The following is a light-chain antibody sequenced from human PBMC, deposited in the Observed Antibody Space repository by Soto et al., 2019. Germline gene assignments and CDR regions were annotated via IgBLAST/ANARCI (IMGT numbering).Light chain of an antibody. CDR1: QSVFYSSNNKNY. CDR2: WAS. Sequence: DIVMTQSPDSLAVSLGERATINCKSSQSVFYSSNNKNYLAWYQQKPGQPPKLLIYWASTRESGVPDRFSGSGSGTDFTLTISSLQAEDFAVYYCQQYDSTPPTFGGVTKVEIK. CDR3: QQYDSTPPT. J-gene: IGKJ4*01. V-gene: IGKV4-1*01.